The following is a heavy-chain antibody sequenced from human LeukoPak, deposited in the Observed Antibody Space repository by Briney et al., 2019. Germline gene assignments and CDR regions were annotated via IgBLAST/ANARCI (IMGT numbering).Heavy chain of an antibody. V-gene: IGHV4-34*01. CDR3: AREDLTGSYYFDY. J-gene: IGHJ4*02. CDR2: INHSGST. D-gene: IGHD3-9*01. Sequence: SETLSLTCAVYGGSFSGYYWSWIRQPPGKGLEWIGEINHSGSTNYNPSLKSRFTISVDTSKNQFSLKLSSVTAADTAVYYCAREDLTGSYYFDYWGQGTLVTVSS. CDR1: GGSFSGYY.